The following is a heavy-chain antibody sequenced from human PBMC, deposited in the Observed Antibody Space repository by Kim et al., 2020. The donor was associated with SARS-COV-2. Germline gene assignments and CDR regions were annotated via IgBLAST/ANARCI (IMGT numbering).Heavy chain of an antibody. J-gene: IGHJ2*01. D-gene: IGHD3-22*01. CDR3: TTEVEDHYDSSSTRGGYFDL. Sequence: GGSLRLSCAASGFTFSNAWMSWVRQAPGKGLEWVGRIKSKTDGGTTDYAAPVKGRFTISRDDSKNTLYLQMNSLKTEDTAVYYCTTEVEDHYDSSSTRGGYFDLWGRGTLVTVSS. CDR2: IKSKTDGGTT. CDR1: GFTFSNAW. V-gene: IGHV3-15*01.